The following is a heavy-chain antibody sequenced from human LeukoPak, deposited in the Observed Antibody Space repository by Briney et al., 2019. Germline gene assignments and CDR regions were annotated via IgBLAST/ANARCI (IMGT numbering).Heavy chain of an antibody. Sequence: SETLSLTCTVSGYSISSGYYWGWIRQPPGKGLEWIGSIYHSGSTYYNPSLKSRVTISVDTSKNQFSLKLSSVTAADTAVYYCARDFGSPTHGYWFDPWGQGTLVTVSS. D-gene: IGHD3-16*01. CDR1: GYSISSGYY. V-gene: IGHV4-38-2*02. CDR3: ARDFGSPTHGYWFDP. CDR2: IYHSGST. J-gene: IGHJ5*02.